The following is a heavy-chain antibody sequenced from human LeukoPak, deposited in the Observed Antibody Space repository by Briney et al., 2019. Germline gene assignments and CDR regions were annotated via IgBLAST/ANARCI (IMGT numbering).Heavy chain of an antibody. CDR1: GYTFTSYG. V-gene: IGHV1-18*01. D-gene: IGHD5-24*01. J-gene: IGHJ4*02. Sequence: GASVKVSCKASGYTFTSYGISWVRQAPGQGLEWMGWISAYNGNTNYAQKFQGRVTMTRDTSISTAYMELSRLRSDDTAVYYCARDGGDGYNFYYWGQGTLVTVSS. CDR2: ISAYNGNT. CDR3: ARDGGDGYNFYY.